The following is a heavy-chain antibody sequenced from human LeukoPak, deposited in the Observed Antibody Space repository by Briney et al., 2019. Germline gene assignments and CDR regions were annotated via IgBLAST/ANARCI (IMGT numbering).Heavy chain of an antibody. D-gene: IGHD3-3*01. J-gene: IGHJ4*02. CDR1: GYVFSSYD. V-gene: IGHV1-18*04. Sequence: GASVKVSCKASGYVFSSYDITWVRQAPGQGLEWMGWIVGGDTKYAQKFQGRVTMTTDTSTSTAFMELRSLRSDDTAVYYCARVARFWEWIVGDFEFDYWGQGSLVTVSS. CDR2: IVGGDT. CDR3: ARVARFWEWIVGDFEFDY.